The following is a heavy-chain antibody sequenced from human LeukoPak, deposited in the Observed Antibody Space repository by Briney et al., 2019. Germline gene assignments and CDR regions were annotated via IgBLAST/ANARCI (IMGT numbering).Heavy chain of an antibody. CDR3: TSPGYSSGWYVVY. Sequence: QPGGSLRLSCAASGFTFSGSAMHWVRQASGKGLEWVGRIRSKANSYATAYAASVKGRFTISRDDSKNTAYLQMNSLKTEDTAVYYCTSPGYSSGWYVVYWGQGTLVTVSS. V-gene: IGHV3-73*01. CDR1: GFTFSGSA. D-gene: IGHD6-19*01. CDR2: IRSKANSYAT. J-gene: IGHJ4*02.